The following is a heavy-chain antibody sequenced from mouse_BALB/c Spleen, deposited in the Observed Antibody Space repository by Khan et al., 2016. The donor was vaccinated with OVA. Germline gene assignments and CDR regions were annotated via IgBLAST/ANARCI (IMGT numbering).Heavy chain of an antibody. CDR1: GYTFTNYG. D-gene: IGHD4-1*02. CDR3: TSSNSYWYFDV. J-gene: IGHJ1*01. Sequence: QIQLVQSGPELKKPGETVKISCKASGYTFTNYGMNWVKQAPGKGLKWMGWINPYTGEPTYDDDFKGRFAFSLETSASTAYLQINNLKNEDTATYFCTSSNSYWYFDVWGAGTTVTVSS. V-gene: IGHV9-3-1*01. CDR2: INPYTGEP.